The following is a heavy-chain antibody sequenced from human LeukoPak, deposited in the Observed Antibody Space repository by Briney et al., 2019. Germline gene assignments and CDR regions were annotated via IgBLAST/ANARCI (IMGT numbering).Heavy chain of an antibody. D-gene: IGHD4-23*01. V-gene: IGHV4-59*01. CDR2: IYYSGST. CDR3: ARNYGGENYFDY. CDR1: GGFISSYY. J-gene: IGHJ4*02. Sequence: SETLSLTCTVSGGFISSYYWSWIRQPPGKGLEWIGYIYYSGSTNYNPSLKSRVTISVDMSKNQFSLKLSSVTAADTAVYYCARNYGGENYFDYWGQGTLVTVSS.